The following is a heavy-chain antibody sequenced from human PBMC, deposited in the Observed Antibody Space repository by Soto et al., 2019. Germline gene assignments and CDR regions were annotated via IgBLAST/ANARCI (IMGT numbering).Heavy chain of an antibody. CDR1: GGKFSIYA. J-gene: IGHJ6*02. CDR2: FMPMVGTS. D-gene: IGHD3-10*02. V-gene: IGHV1-69*01. CDR3: ARDMWSEQPPMYYYCMDV. Sequence: QVQLVQSGAEVREPGSSVKVSCTASGGKFSIYAISWVRQAPGQGLEWMGGFMPMVGTSNYAQKFKGRVTITADESTRTVYMSLSSLMYADTAIYYYARDMWSEQPPMYYYCMDVWGQGTKDTVSS.